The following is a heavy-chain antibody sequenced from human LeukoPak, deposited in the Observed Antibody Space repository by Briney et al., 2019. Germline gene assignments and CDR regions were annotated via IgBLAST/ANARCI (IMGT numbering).Heavy chain of an antibody. D-gene: IGHD5-18*01. V-gene: IGHV4-34*01. J-gene: IGHJ4*02. CDR2: IDHSGST. CDR3: ARGPRGYSYGPFDY. Sequence: PSETLSLTCAVYGGSFSGYYWSWIRQPPGKGLEWIGEIDHSGSTNYSPSLKSRVTISVDTSKNQFSLKLSSVTAADTAVYYCARGPRGYSYGPFDYWGQGTLVTVSS. CDR1: GGSFSGYY.